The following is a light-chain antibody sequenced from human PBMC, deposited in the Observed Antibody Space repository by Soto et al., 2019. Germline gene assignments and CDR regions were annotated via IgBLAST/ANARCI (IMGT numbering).Light chain of an antibody. CDR1: QSIDRW. V-gene: IGKV1-5*01. J-gene: IGKJ2*03. Sequence: DIQLTQSPSNLSASVGDRVTLTCRASQSIDRWLDWYQQKVGKAPELLIHDASSVESGVPSRFSGSGSGTEFILTINNLQPDALATYYYKQYNHYYSFGQGTKLQIK. CDR2: DAS. CDR3: KQYNHYYS.